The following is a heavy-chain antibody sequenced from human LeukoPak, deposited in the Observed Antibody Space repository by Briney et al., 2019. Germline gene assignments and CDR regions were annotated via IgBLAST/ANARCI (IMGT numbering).Heavy chain of an antibody. V-gene: IGHV4-39*01. D-gene: IGHD3-16*01. Sequence: PSETLSLTCTVSGGSISSSSYFWAWIRQPPGKGLEWIGSIYYSGSTYYNPPLNSRVTISVDTSKNQFSLNLSSVTAADTAVYYCARLITAFQAFDSWGQGTLVTVSS. J-gene: IGHJ4*02. CDR2: IYYSGST. CDR1: GGSISSSSYF. CDR3: ARLITAFQAFDS.